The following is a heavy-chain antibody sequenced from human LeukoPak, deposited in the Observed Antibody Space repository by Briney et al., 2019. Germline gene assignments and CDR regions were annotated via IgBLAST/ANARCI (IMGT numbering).Heavy chain of an antibody. V-gene: IGHV3-74*01. Sequence: GGSLRLCCTASGFSFSGHWMHWARQLPGKGLVWVSRISPTGSTTSYADSVKGRFTVSRDNAKNTLYLQVNNLRAEDTAVYYCARGPNSNWSGLDFWGQGTLLTVSS. D-gene: IGHD6-6*01. CDR3: ARGPNSNWSGLDF. J-gene: IGHJ4*02. CDR2: ISPTGSTT. CDR1: GFSFSGHW.